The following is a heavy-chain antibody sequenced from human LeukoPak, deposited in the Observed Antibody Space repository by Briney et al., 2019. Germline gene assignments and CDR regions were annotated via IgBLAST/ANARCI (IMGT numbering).Heavy chain of an antibody. CDR2: VNPNSGGT. CDR1: GYTFNDHD. CDR3: ARDWSGSYEQ. Sequence: ASVKVSCKASGYTFNDHDMHWVLQAPGQGHEWMGRVNPNSGGTTYAQKFQGRVTMTRDTSISTAYMELSRLTSDDTAVYYCARDWSGSYEQWGQGTLVSVSS. D-gene: IGHD1-26*01. J-gene: IGHJ4*02. V-gene: IGHV1-2*06.